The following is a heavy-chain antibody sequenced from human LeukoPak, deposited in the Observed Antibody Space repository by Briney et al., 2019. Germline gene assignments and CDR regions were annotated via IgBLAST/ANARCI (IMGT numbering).Heavy chain of an antibody. Sequence: ASVKVSCKASGYTFTSYGISWVRQAPGQGLEWMGWISAYNGNTNYAQKLQGRVTMTTDTSTSTAYMELRSLRSDDTAVYYCARDWDSDYGDYGAGGGGNHDAFDIWGQGTMVTVSS. J-gene: IGHJ3*02. CDR2: ISAYNGNT. D-gene: IGHD4-17*01. CDR1: GYTFTSYG. V-gene: IGHV1-18*01. CDR3: ARDWDSDYGDYGAGGGGNHDAFDI.